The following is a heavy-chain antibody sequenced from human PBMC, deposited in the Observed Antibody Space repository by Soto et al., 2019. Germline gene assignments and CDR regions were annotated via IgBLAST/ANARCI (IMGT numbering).Heavy chain of an antibody. V-gene: IGHV3-30-3*01. CDR2: ISYDGSNK. J-gene: IGHJ5*02. Sequence: QVQLVESGGGVVQPGRSLRLSCAASGFTFSSYAMHWVRQAPGKGLEWVAVISYDGSNKYYADSVKGRFTISRDNSKNTLYLQMNSLGAEDTAVYYCARARVVAAPNWFDPWGQGTLVTVSS. CDR3: ARARVVAAPNWFDP. D-gene: IGHD2-15*01. CDR1: GFTFSSYA.